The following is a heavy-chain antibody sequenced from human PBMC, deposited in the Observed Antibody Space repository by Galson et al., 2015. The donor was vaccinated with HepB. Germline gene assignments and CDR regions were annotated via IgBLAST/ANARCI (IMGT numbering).Heavy chain of an antibody. J-gene: IGHJ4*02. D-gene: IGHD5-12*01. CDR3: TKGNALTGYGTFDY. CDR1: GFTFSSYA. Sequence: SLRLSCAASGFTFSSYAMGWVRQAPGKGLEWVSTISGSGVNTFYADSVKGRFTISRDNSKNTLFLQMNSLRAEDTAIYYCTKGNALTGYGTFDYWGQGTLVTVSS. V-gene: IGHV3-23*01. CDR2: ISGSGVNT.